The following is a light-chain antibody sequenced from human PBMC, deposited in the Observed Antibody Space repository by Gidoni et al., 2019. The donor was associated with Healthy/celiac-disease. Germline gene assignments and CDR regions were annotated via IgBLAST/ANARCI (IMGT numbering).Light chain of an antibody. J-gene: IGKJ4*01. Sequence: DIQMTQPPSSLSASVGDRVTITCQASQGISNYLNWYQQKPGKAPKLLIYDASNLETGVPSRFSGSGSGTDFTFTISSLQPEDIATYYCQQYDNLPLTFGEGTKVEIK. V-gene: IGKV1-33*01. CDR2: DAS. CDR3: QQYDNLPLT. CDR1: QGISNY.